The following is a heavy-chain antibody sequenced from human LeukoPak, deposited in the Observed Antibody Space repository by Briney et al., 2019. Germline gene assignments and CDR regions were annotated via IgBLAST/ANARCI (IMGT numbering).Heavy chain of an antibody. CDR3: ARTDETAPAEDFQH. CDR2: IYSGGST. D-gene: IGHD2-21*02. CDR1: GGSISSYY. J-gene: IGHJ1*01. Sequence: PSETLSLTCTVSGGSISSYYWSWVRQAPGKGLEWVSVIYSGGSTYYADSVKGRFTISRDNSKNTLYLQMKSLRAEDTAVYYCARTDETAPAEDFQHWGQGTLVTVSS. V-gene: IGHV3-53*01.